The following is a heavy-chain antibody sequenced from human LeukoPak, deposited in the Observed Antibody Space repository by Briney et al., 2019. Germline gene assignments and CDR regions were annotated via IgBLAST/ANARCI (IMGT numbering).Heavy chain of an antibody. CDR1: GFTFSSYG. V-gene: IGHV3-30*03. CDR2: ILYDANNK. D-gene: IGHD6-6*01. CDR3: ARAPGYSSSSSWFDP. J-gene: IGHJ5*02. Sequence: GGSLRLSCAASGFTFSSYGMHWVRQAPGKGLEWVAVILYDANNKYYADSVKGRFTISRDNPKNTLYLQMNNLRAEDTAVYYCARAPGYSSSSSWFDPWGQGTLVTVSS.